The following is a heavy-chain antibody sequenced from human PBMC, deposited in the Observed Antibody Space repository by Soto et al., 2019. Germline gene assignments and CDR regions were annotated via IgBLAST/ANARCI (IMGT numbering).Heavy chain of an antibody. D-gene: IGHD4-17*01. Sequence: SETLSLTCTVSGGSISSYYWSWIRQPPGKGLEWIGYIYYSGSTNYNPSLKSRVTISVDTSKNQFSLKLSSVTAADTAVYYCARDRDYGDPPSFDYWGQGTLVTVSS. J-gene: IGHJ4*02. CDR1: GGSISSYY. CDR2: IYYSGST. CDR3: ARDRDYGDPPSFDY. V-gene: IGHV4-59*01.